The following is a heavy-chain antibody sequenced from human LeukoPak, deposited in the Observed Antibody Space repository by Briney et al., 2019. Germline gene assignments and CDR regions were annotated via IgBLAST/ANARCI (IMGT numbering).Heavy chain of an antibody. Sequence: GGSLRLSCAASGFAFSTYGMHWVRQAPGKGLEWVAVIWYDGSKQDYADSVKGRFTISRDNSKNTVHLQMNSLRAEDTAVYYCAIVHVSYLDHWGQGTLVTVSS. CDR3: AIVHVSYLDH. CDR2: IWYDGSKQ. CDR1: GFAFSTYG. V-gene: IGHV3-33*01. J-gene: IGHJ4*02.